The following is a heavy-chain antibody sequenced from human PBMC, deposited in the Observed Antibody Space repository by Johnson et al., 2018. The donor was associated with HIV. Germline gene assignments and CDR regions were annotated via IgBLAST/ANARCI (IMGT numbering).Heavy chain of an antibody. CDR3: AKGTYYVASGRGSPFYI. Sequence: VQLVESGGGLVQTGRSLRLSCAVSGFTFDDYAMHWVRQAPGNGLEWVSGISWNSDYIGYADSVKGRFTISRDNAKKSLYLQMSSLTPEEPALYYCAKGTYYVASGRGSPFYIWGRGIMVTVSS. CDR2: ISWNSDYI. J-gene: IGHJ3*02. CDR1: GFTFDDYA. V-gene: IGHV3-9*01. D-gene: IGHD3-10*01.